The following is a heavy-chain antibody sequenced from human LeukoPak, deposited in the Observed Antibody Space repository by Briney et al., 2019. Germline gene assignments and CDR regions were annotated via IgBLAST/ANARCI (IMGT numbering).Heavy chain of an antibody. CDR3: VKGITMIVVVITGFDY. CDR2: ISSNGGST. D-gene: IGHD3-22*01. V-gene: IGHV3-64D*06. CDR1: GFTFSSYA. J-gene: IGHJ4*02. Sequence: PGGSLRLSCSASGFTFSSYAMHWVRQAPGKGLEYVSAISSNGGSTYYADSVKGRFTISRDNSKNTLYLQMSSLRAEDTAVHYCVKGITMIVVVITGFDYWGQGTLVTVSS.